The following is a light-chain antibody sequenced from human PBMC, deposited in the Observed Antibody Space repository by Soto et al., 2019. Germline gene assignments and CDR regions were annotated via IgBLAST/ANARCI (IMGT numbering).Light chain of an antibody. CDR3: QAWDSSTV. CDR1: KLGDKY. J-gene: IGLJ2*01. V-gene: IGLV3-1*01. Sequence: SYELTQPPSVSVSPGQTASITCSGDKLGDKYACWYQQKPGQSPVLVIYQDSKRPSGIPERFSGSNSGNTATLTISGTQAMDEADYYFQAWDSSTVFGGGTKVTVL. CDR2: QDS.